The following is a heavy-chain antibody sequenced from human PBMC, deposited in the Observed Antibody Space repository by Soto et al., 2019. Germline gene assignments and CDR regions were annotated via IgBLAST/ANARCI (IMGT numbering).Heavy chain of an antibody. CDR2: IHYTGST. CDR1: GGSVSDNY. V-gene: IGHV4-59*02. CDR3: ARGGWSHDF. Sequence: VQLQESGPGLVKPSETLSLTCSVSGGSVSDNYWSWLRQPPGKGLEWIAYIHYTGSTNYNPSLKSRVSISLDRANNHISLKLTSATAADTAVYYCARGGWSHDFWGRGTLVTVSS. D-gene: IGHD6-19*01. J-gene: IGHJ4*02.